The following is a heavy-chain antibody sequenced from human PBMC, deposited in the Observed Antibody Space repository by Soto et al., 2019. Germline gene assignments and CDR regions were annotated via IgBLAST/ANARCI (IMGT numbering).Heavy chain of an antibody. Sequence: GGSLRLSCAASGFTVSSNYMSWVRQAPGKGLEWVSVIYSGGSTYYADSVKGRFTISRDNSKNTLYLQMNSLRAEDTAVYYCARARRGYSYGFDTWNDYWGQGTLVTVSS. V-gene: IGHV3-66*01. CDR3: ARARRGYSYGFDTWNDY. CDR1: GFTVSSNY. D-gene: IGHD5-18*01. CDR2: IYSGGST. J-gene: IGHJ4*02.